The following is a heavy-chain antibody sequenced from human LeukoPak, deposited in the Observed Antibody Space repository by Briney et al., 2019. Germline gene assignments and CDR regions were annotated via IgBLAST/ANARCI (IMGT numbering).Heavy chain of an antibody. CDR1: GFSVWSNY. D-gene: IGHD1-1*01. V-gene: IGHV3-21*01. CDR2: ISSSSSYI. Sequence: GGSLRLSCAASGFSVWSNYMNWVRRAPGKGLEWVSSISSSSSYIYYADSVKGRFTISRDNAKNSLYLQMNSLRAEDTAVYYCARDVQLERPSYNWFDPWGQGTLVTVSS. CDR3: ARDVQLERPSYNWFDP. J-gene: IGHJ5*02.